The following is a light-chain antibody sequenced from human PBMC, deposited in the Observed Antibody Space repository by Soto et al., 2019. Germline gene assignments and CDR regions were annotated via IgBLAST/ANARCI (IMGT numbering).Light chain of an antibody. J-gene: IGKJ1*01. CDR1: QTISSW. CDR2: AAS. Sequence: DIQMTQSPSTLSGSVGDRVTITCRASQTISSWLAWYQQKPGKAPKLLIYAASTLQSGVPSRFSGSGSGTDFTLTISCLQSEDFAVYYCHEYNTWPWTFGQGTKVDIK. CDR3: HEYNTWPWT. V-gene: IGKV1-5*01.